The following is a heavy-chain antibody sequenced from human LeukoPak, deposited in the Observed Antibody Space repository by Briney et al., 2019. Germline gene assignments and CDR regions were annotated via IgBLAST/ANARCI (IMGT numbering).Heavy chain of an antibody. CDR1: GFTFSTFA. D-gene: IGHD1-26*01. CDR2: IFPSGGEI. Sequence: GGSLRLSCAASGFTFSTFAMIWVRQPPGKGLEWVSSIFPSGGEIHYADSVKGRFTISRDNSKNTLYLQMNSLRAEDTAVYYCARGVQPSVGFTNYFDYWGQGTLVTVSS. CDR3: ARGVQPSVGFTNYFDY. J-gene: IGHJ4*02. V-gene: IGHV3-23*01.